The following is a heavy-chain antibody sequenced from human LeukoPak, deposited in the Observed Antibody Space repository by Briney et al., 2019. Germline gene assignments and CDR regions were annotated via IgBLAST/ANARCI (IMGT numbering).Heavy chain of an antibody. J-gene: IGHJ5*02. Sequence: SETLSLTCAVYGGSFSGYYWSWIRQPPGKGLEWIEEINHSGSTNYNPSLKSRVTISVDTSKNQFSLKLSSVTAADTAVYYCARDYCSGGSCYPLNWFDPWGQGTLVTVSS. CDR2: INHSGST. V-gene: IGHV4-34*01. CDR3: ARDYCSGGSCYPLNWFDP. CDR1: GGSFSGYY. D-gene: IGHD2-15*01.